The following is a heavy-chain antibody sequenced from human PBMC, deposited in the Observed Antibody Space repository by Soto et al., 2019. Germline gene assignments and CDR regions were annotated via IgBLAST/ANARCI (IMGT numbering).Heavy chain of an antibody. CDR2: IKGDGSST. CDR1: GFTFSTYW. V-gene: IGHV3-74*01. CDR3: ARGIRNYYDVDV. J-gene: IGHJ6*02. Sequence: GGSLRLSCAASGFTFSTYWMHWVRQAPGTGLEWVSRIKGDGSSTSYADSVKGRFTISRDNAKNTLYVQMNSLGAEDTAVYWCARGIRNYYDVDVWGQGTTVTVS.